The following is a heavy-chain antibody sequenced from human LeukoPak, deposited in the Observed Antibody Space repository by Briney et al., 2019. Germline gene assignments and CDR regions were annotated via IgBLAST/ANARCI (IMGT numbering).Heavy chain of an antibody. CDR1: GFTFSSYW. J-gene: IGHJ4*02. Sequence: AGGSLRLSCAASGFTFSSYWMSWDRQAPGKGLEWVANIKQDGSEKYYVDSVKGRFTISRDNAKNSLYLQMNSLRAEDTAVYYCARVDLYYDFWSGYYPDYFDYWGQGTLVTVSS. CDR2: IKQDGSEK. D-gene: IGHD3-3*01. CDR3: ARVDLYYDFWSGYYPDYFDY. V-gene: IGHV3-7*03.